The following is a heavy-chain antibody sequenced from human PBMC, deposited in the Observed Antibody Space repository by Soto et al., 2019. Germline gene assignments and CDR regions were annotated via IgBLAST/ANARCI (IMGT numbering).Heavy chain of an antibody. J-gene: IGHJ5*02. D-gene: IGHD2-21*01. V-gene: IGHV4-30-4*01. CDR1: GGSISSGDYY. Sequence: QVQLQESGPGLVKPSQTLSLTCTVSGGSISSGDYYWSWIRQPPGKGLEWIGYIYYSGSAYYNPSLKSRVTISGDTAKNQFSLKLSSVTAADTAVYYCPRVGHINWFAPWGQGTLVPVSS. CDR3: PRVGHINWFAP. CDR2: IYYSGSA.